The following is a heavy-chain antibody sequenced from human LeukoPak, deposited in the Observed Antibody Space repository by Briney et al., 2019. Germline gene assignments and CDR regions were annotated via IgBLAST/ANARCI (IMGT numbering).Heavy chain of an antibody. D-gene: IGHD2-21*01. CDR1: GGTFNSYT. Sequence: ASVKVSCKASGGTFNSYTISWVRQAPGQGLEWMGRIIPILGIANYAQKFQGRVTITADKSTSTAYMELSSLRSEDTAVYYCARDLLGVVVIAHNWFDPWGQGTLVTVSS. J-gene: IGHJ5*02. CDR2: IIPILGIA. CDR3: ARDLLGVVVIAHNWFDP. V-gene: IGHV1-69*04.